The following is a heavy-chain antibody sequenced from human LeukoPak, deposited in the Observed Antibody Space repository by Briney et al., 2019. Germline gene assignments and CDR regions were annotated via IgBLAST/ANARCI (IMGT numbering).Heavy chain of an antibody. CDR1: GFIFSSYS. Sequence: PGGSLRLSCAASGFIFSSYSMHWVRQAPGKGLDWVAVITYDSSNKYYADSVKGRFTISRDNAKNSLCLQINSLRDEDTAVYYCARENIVVVTAIRDAFDIWGQGTMVTVCS. D-gene: IGHD2-21*02. CDR2: ITYDSSNK. CDR3: ARENIVVVTAIRDAFDI. V-gene: IGHV3-48*02. J-gene: IGHJ3*02.